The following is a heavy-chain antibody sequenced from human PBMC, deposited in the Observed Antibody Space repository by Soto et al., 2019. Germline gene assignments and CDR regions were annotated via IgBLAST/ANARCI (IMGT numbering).Heavy chain of an antibody. Sequence: SETLSLTCSVSGVAMYCGGYSWSWVRQSPEKGMEWLGYIGRLETTYYNSSFKSLLSLSIDRTRNQFSLSLSPMTAADKAVYYCARGGGYNSFDFWGHGIQVTVAS. D-gene: IGHD2-15*01. CDR3: ARGGGYNSFDF. J-gene: IGHJ4*01. CDR1: GVAMYCGGYS. V-gene: IGHV4-30-2*06. CDR2: IGRLETT.